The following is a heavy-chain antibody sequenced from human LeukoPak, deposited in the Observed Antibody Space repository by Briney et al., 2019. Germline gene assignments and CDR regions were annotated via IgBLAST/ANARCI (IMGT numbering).Heavy chain of an antibody. CDR3: ARAYLGSGSYAEDY. J-gene: IGHJ4*02. V-gene: IGHV4-34*01. CDR2: INHSGST. CDR1: GGSFSGYY. Sequence: SETLSLTCAVYGGSFSGYYWSWIRQPPGKGLEWIGEINHSGSTNYNPSLKSRVTISVDTSKNQFSLKLSSVTAADTAVYYCARAYLGSGSYAEDYWGQATLVTVSS. D-gene: IGHD3-10*01.